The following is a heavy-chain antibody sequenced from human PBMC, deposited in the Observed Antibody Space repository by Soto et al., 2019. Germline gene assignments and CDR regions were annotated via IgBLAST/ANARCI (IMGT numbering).Heavy chain of an antibody. V-gene: IGHV1-3*05. D-gene: IGHD5-18*01. CDR1: GYTFTSYA. Sequence: QVQLVQSGAEEKKPGASVKVSCKASGYTFTSYAMQWVRQAPGQRLAWMGWINAGNGNTKYSQKFQGRVSITRDTSASTGYMELRSLRSEDTAVYYCASDPGYSDGNTWGQGTLVTVSS. J-gene: IGHJ5*02. CDR3: ASDPGYSDGNT. CDR2: INAGNGNT.